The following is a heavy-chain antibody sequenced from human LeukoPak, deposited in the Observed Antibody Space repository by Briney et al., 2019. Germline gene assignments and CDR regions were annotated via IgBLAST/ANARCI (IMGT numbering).Heavy chain of an antibody. Sequence: AASVKVSCKASGYTFTSYGISWVRQAPGQGLEWMGWISAYNGNTNYAQKLQGRVTMTEDTSTDTAYMELSSLRSEDTAVYYCATPSYPPLGYCSSTSCYAQFDYWGQGTLVTVSS. J-gene: IGHJ4*02. V-gene: IGHV1-18*01. CDR1: GYTFTSYG. CDR3: ATPSYPPLGYCSSTSCYAQFDY. D-gene: IGHD2-2*01. CDR2: ISAYNGNT.